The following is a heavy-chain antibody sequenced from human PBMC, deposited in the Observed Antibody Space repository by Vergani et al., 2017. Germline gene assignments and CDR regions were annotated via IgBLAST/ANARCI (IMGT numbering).Heavy chain of an antibody. CDR3: ARRIAVAAGYFDY. V-gene: IGHV3-7*03. CDR1: GFTFSSYW. CDR2: IKQDGSEN. Sequence: EVQLVESGGGLVQPGGSLRLSCAASGFTFSSYWMSWVRQAPGKGLEWVANIKQDGSENYYVDSVKDRFTISRDNAKNSLCLQMSSLRAEDTAVYYCARRIAVAAGYFDYWGQGTLVTVSS. J-gene: IGHJ4*02. D-gene: IGHD6-19*01.